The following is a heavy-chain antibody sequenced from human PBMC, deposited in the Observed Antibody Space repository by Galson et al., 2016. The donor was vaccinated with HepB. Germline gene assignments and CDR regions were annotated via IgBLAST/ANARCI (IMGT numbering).Heavy chain of an antibody. D-gene: IGHD6-13*01. CDR3: ARVPQMAAPYDHGIDV. V-gene: IGHV5-10-1*01. CDR2: IDPTDSYI. Sequence: QSGAEVKKPGESLRISCKASGYTFTSYWISWVRQMPGKGLEWMGRIDPTDSYINYSPSFQGHVTISADKSITTAYLQWRNLKASDTAMYYCARVPQMAAPYDHGIDVWGQGTTVIVSS. CDR1: GYTFTSYW. J-gene: IGHJ6*02.